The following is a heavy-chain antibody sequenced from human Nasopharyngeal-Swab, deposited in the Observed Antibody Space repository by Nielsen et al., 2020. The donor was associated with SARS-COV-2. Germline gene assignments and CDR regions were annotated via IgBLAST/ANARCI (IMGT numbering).Heavy chain of an antibody. V-gene: IGHV4-59*01. CDR3: ARYSLWLPVNWFDP. CDR2: IYYSGST. Sequence: WIRQPPGKGLEWIGYIYYSGSTNYNPSLKGRVTISVDTSKNQFSLKLSSVTAADTAVYYCARYSLWLPVNWFDPWGQGTLVTVSS. J-gene: IGHJ5*02. D-gene: IGHD5-18*01.